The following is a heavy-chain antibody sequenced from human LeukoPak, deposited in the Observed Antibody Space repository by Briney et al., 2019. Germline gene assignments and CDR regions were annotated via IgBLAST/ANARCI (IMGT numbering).Heavy chain of an antibody. CDR3: AREGQRITMIVVAIGFDY. CDR1: GFTFSSYS. D-gene: IGHD3-22*01. Sequence: GGSLRLSCAASGFTFSSYSMNWVRQAPGKGLEWVSSISSSSSYIYYADSVKGRFTISRDNAKNSLYLQMNSLRAEDTAVYYCAREGQRITMIVVAIGFDYWGQGTLVTVSS. CDR2: ISSSSSYI. V-gene: IGHV3-21*01. J-gene: IGHJ4*02.